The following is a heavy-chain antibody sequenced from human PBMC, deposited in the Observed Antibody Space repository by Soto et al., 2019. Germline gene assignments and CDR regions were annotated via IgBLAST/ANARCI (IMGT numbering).Heavy chain of an antibody. Sequence: ASVKVSCKASGGTFSSYTISWVRQAPGQGLEWMGRIIPILGIANYAQKFQGRVTITADKSTSTAYMALSSLRSEDTAVYYCAREGQLGSTVDYWGQGTLVTVSS. CDR1: GGTFSSYT. J-gene: IGHJ4*02. D-gene: IGHD5-18*01. CDR2: IIPILGIA. CDR3: AREGQLGSTVDY. V-gene: IGHV1-69*04.